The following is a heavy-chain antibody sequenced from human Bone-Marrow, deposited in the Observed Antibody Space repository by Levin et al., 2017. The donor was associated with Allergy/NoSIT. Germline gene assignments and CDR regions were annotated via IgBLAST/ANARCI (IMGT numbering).Heavy chain of an antibody. J-gene: IGHJ4*02. D-gene: IGHD6-19*01. V-gene: IGHV3-30*03. CDR1: GFTFSSYG. CDR2: ISYDGSNK. CDR3: ATYSSVAG. Sequence: PGGSLRLSCAASGFTFSSYGMHWVRQAPGKGLEWVAVISYDGSNKYYADSVKGRFTISRDNSKNTLYLQMNSLRAEDTAVYYCATYSSVAGWGQGTLVTVSS.